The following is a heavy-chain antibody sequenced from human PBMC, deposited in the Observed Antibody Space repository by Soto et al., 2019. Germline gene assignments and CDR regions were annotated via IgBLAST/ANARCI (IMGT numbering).Heavy chain of an antibody. Sequence: QVQLVQSGAEVKKPGASVKVSCKASGYMFPSYYISWVRQAPGQGLEWMGWISAYNANTNYAQKLQGRVTMTTDKSTSTAYMELRSLRSAGTAVYYCARDLPPSDYWGQGTLVTVSS. J-gene: IGHJ4*02. CDR3: ARDLPPSDY. V-gene: IGHV1-18*01. CDR1: GYMFPSYY. CDR2: ISAYNANT. D-gene: IGHD2-2*01.